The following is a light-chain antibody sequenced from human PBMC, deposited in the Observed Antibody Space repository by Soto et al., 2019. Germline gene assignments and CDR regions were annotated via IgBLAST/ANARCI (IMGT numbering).Light chain of an antibody. CDR2: EAS. V-gene: IGLV2-23*01. J-gene: IGLJ3*02. Sequence: QSALTQPASVSGSPGQSITISCTGTTSDIGTYDIVSWYQQHPGKAPKLVIYEASKRPSGVSTRFSGSRSGNTASLTISGVQAEDEADYYCCSYAGSPYGVFGGGTKVTVL. CDR3: CSYAGSPYGV. CDR1: TSDIGTYDI.